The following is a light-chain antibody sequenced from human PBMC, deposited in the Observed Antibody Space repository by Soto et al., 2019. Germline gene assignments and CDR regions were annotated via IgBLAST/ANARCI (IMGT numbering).Light chain of an antibody. Sequence: EIVLTQSPGTLSLSPGERATLSCRASQSVGRNYLAWYQQKPGQAPRLLIHGASSRATGIPDRFSGSGSGTDFILTISRLEPEDFAVYYCQQYASSPLTFGGGNKVEIK. CDR3: QQYASSPLT. J-gene: IGKJ4*01. CDR2: GAS. CDR1: QSVGRNY. V-gene: IGKV3-20*01.